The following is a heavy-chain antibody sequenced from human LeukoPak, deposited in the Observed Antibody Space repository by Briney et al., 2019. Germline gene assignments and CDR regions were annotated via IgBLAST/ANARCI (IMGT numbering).Heavy chain of an antibody. D-gene: IGHD5-24*01. V-gene: IGHV1-2*02. CDR2: INPNSGGT. CDR1: GHTFTAYY. Sequence: AASVKVSCKASGHTFTAYYMFWVRQAPGQGLEWMGWINPNSGGTNYAQKFQGRVTMTRDTSISTAYMELSRLRSDDTAVYYCARKMATIKALAFDIWGQGTMVTVSS. CDR3: ARKMATIKALAFDI. J-gene: IGHJ3*02.